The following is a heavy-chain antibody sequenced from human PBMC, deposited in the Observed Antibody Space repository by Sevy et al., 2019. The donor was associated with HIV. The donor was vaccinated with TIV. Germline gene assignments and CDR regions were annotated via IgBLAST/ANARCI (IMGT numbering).Heavy chain of an antibody. J-gene: IGHJ6*02. D-gene: IGHD3-22*01. Sequence: VGSLRLSCAVSGFTFNTYNMNWVHQAPGKALEWVSYISYTSTTIYYADSVRGRFTISRDNAKNTLYLQMNSLRDEDTAVYYCASSDATSTLGYYYFAMDFWGQGTSVTVSS. CDR1: GFTFNTYN. V-gene: IGHV3-48*02. CDR2: ISYTSTTI. CDR3: ASSDATSTLGYYYFAMDF.